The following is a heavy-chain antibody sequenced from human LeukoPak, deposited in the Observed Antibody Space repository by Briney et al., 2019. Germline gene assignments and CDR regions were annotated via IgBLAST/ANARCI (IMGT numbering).Heavy chain of an antibody. J-gene: IGHJ4*02. CDR2: INPNSGGT. CDR1: GYTFTGYY. D-gene: IGHD6-19*01. Sequence: GASVKVSCKASGYTFTGYYMHWVRRAPGQGLEWMGRINPNSGGTNYAQKFQGRVTMTRDTSISTAYMELSRLRSDDTAVYYCARIVAGTPFDYWGQGTLVTVSS. V-gene: IGHV1-2*06. CDR3: ARIVAGTPFDY.